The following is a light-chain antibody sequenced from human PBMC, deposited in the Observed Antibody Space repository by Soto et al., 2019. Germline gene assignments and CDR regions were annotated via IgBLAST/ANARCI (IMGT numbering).Light chain of an antibody. CDR2: AAS. V-gene: IGKV1-39*01. CDR3: QQSYSTPLT. CDR1: QSISSY. J-gene: IGKJ4*01. Sequence: ITITQSPSSLSASVGDRVTITCRASQSISSYLNWYQQKPGKAPKLLIYAASSLQSGVPSRFSGSGSGTDFTLTISRLQPEDFATYYCQQSYSTPLTFGGGTKVDIK.